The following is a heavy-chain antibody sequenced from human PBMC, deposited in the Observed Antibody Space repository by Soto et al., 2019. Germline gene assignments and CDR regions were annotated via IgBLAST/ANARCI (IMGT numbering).Heavy chain of an antibody. Sequence: SGGSLRLSCAASGFTFTSYAMSWVRQAPGKGLEWVSGISGSGGNTYYADSVKGRFTISSDNSKNTVYLQMNSLRVEDTAVYYCANHYTSSSSVDSWGQGTLVTVSS. D-gene: IGHD6-6*01. V-gene: IGHV3-23*01. J-gene: IGHJ4*02. CDR3: ANHYTSSSSVDS. CDR2: ISGSGGNT. CDR1: GFTFTSYA.